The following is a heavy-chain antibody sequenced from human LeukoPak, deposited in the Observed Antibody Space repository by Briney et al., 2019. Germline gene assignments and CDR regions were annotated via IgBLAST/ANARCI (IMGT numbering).Heavy chain of an antibody. Sequence: SETLSLTCTVSGGSISSGSYYWGWVRQPPGKGLEWIANINYSGTTYYNPSLKSRVTISVDTSKNQFSLKLSSVTAADTAVYYCARISPYCGGDCYSTHYYFDYWGQGTLVTVSS. CDR3: ARISPYCGGDCYSTHYYFDY. D-gene: IGHD2-21*02. CDR1: GGSISSGSYY. CDR2: INYSGTT. J-gene: IGHJ4*02. V-gene: IGHV4-39*07.